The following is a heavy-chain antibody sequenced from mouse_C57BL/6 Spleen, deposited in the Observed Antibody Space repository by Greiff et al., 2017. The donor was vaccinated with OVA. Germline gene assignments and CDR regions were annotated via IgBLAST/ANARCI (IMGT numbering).Heavy chain of an antibody. CDR1: GYSITSGYY. V-gene: IGHV3-6*01. Sequence: VQLKESGPGLVKPSQSLSLTCSVTGYSITSGYYWNWIRQFPGNKLEWMGYISYDGSNNYNPSLKNRISITRDTSKNQFFLKLNSVTTEDTATYYCAREGVYYYFDYWGQGTTLTVSS. D-gene: IGHD1-1*01. CDR2: ISYDGSN. CDR3: AREGVYYYFDY. J-gene: IGHJ2*01.